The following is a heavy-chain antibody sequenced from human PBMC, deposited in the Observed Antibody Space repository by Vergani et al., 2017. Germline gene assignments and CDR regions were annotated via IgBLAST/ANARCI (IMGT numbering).Heavy chain of an antibody. CDR1: GDSFSSNSAA. CDR3: ARAKVRDGYLLTRQAEASDLFDP. V-gene: IGHV6-1*01. CDR2: TYYRSKWDN. D-gene: IGHD5-24*01. Sequence: QVQLQQSGPGLVKPSQTRSLTCAISGDSFSSNSAAWNWIRQSPSRGLEWLGMTYYRSKWDNDYAVSVKSPITINPDTSKNQFSLQLNSVTPEDTAVYYCARAKVRDGYLLTRQAEASDLFDPWGQGTLVTVSS. J-gene: IGHJ5*02.